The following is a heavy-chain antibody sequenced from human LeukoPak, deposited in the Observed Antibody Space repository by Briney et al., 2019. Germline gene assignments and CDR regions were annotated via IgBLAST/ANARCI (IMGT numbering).Heavy chain of an antibody. CDR1: GGSFSGYY. CDR2: INHSEST. CDR3: AGGLVAWSGPRRWFDP. V-gene: IGHV4-34*01. J-gene: IGHJ5*02. Sequence: SETLSVTCAVYGGSFSGYYWSWIRQPPGKGVEWIGEINHSESTNYNPSLKSRVTISVDTSKNQFSLKLSSVTAADTAVHYCAGGLVAWSGPRRWFDPWGEGTLVTVSS. D-gene: IGHD3-3*01.